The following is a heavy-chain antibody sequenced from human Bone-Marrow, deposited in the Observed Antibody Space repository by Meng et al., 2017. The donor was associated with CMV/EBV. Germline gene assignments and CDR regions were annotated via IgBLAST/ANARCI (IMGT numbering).Heavy chain of an antibody. CDR3: ARESGYCSSTSCYRAFDI. CDR2: INPNSGGT. J-gene: IGHJ3*02. V-gene: IGHV1-2*02. D-gene: IGHD2-2*02. Sequence: ASVKVSCKASGYTFTGYYMYWVRQAPGQGLEWMGWINPNSGGTNYAQKFQGRVTMTRDTSISTAYMELSRLRSDDTAVYYCARESGYCSSTSCYRAFDIWGQGTMVTVSS. CDR1: GYTFTGYY.